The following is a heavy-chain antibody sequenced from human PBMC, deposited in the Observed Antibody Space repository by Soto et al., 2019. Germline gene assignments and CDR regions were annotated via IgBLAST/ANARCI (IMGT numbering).Heavy chain of an antibody. CDR2: IYHSGST. J-gene: IGHJ3*02. CDR1: GGSISNGGYS. CDR3: ARALDIRQLVGSLVAFDI. Sequence: QLQLQESGSGLVKPSQTLSLTCAVSGGSISNGGYSWSWIRQPPGKGLEWIGYIYHSGSTYYNPSLKSRVTISVDRSKNQFSLKLSSVTAADTAVYYCARALDIRQLVGSLVAFDIWGQGTMVTVSS. D-gene: IGHD6-13*01. V-gene: IGHV4-30-2*01.